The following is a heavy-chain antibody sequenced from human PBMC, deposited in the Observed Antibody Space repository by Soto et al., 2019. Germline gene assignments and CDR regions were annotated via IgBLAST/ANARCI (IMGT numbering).Heavy chain of an antibody. CDR3: ARDREAGYNFYYGMDV. CDR2: IYTSASI. D-gene: IGHD6-19*01. Sequence: SETLSLTCRVSGADINTYSWTWIRQPAVKGLEWIGRIYTSASINYNPSLRGRVTLSVDTSTNQVSLKLASVTAADTAVYYCARDREAGYNFYYGMDVWGQGATVTVSS. CDR1: GADINTYS. V-gene: IGHV4-4*07. J-gene: IGHJ6*02.